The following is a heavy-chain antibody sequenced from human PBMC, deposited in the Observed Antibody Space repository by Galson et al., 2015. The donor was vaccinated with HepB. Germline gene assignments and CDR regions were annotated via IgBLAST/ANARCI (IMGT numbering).Heavy chain of an antibody. CDR1: GGTFSSYA. J-gene: IGHJ6*02. CDR3: ARGKDSSGWYGVDRTLGYYYYGMDV. V-gene: IGHV1-69*04. Sequence: SVKVSCKASGGTFSSYAISWVRQAPGQGLEWMGRIIPILGIANYAQKFQGRVTITADKSTSTAYMELSSLRSEDTAVYYCARGKDSSGWYGVDRTLGYYYYGMDVWGQGTTVTVSS. CDR2: IIPILGIA. D-gene: IGHD6-19*01.